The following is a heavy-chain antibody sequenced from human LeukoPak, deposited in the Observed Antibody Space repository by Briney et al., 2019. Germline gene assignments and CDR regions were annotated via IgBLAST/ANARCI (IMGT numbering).Heavy chain of an antibody. CDR2: VDPEDGET. D-gene: IGHD6-6*01. CDR1: GYTFTDYY. Sequence: TVKISCKVSGYTFTDYYIHWVQQAPGKGLEWMGLVDPEDGETIYAEKFQGRVTITADTSTDTAYMELSSLRSEDTAVYYCATIEYSSSSRAFDIWGQGTMVTVSS. CDR3: ATIEYSSSSRAFDI. V-gene: IGHV1-69-2*01. J-gene: IGHJ3*02.